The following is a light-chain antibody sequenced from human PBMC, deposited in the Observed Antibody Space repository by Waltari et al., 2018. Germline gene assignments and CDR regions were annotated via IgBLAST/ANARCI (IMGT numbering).Light chain of an antibody. CDR1: QSLQHANGASY. V-gene: IGKV2-28*01. CDR2: LAS. J-gene: IGKJ1*01. Sequence: EIVMTQSPLSLPVTPGQPASFSCRSSQSLQHANGASYLDWDLHRPGQSPQLLIYLASSRASGVPDRFSGSGSGTHFTLTISRVEAEDIGIYYCMQALQLPKTFGQGTKVEFK. CDR3: MQALQLPKT.